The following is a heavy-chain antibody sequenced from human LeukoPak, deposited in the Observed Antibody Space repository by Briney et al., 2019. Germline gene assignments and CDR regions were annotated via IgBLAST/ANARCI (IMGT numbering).Heavy chain of an antibody. D-gene: IGHD5-18*01. CDR1: GFTFKKYW. J-gene: IGHJ4*02. CDR3: ARDPRTWIQLWPPDY. Sequence: GGSLRLSCEVSGFTFKKYWMTWVRQAPGKGLEWVANIKQDGSEKYYVDSVKGRFTISRDNAKNSLYLQMNSLRAEDTAVYYCARDPRTWIQLWPPDYWGQGTLVTVSS. V-gene: IGHV3-7*01. CDR2: IKQDGSEK.